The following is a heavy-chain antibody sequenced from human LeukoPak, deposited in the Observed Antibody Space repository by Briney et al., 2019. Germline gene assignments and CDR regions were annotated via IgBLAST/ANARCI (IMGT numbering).Heavy chain of an antibody. CDR3: ARASYYYDTTGLGAVDI. D-gene: IGHD3-22*01. J-gene: IGHJ3*02. V-gene: IGHV3-9*01. CDR2: INWNSDNI. Sequence: GGSLRLSCAASGFTFNDHAMYWVRQAPGKGLEWVSGINWNSDNIGYADSVKGRFTISRDDAKNSLFLQMNILSAEDTALYYCARASYYYDTTGLGAVDIWGQGTLVTVSS. CDR1: GFTFNDHA.